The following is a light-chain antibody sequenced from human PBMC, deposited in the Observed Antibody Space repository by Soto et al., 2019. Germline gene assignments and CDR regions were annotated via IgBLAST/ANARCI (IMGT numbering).Light chain of an antibody. CDR1: QSVSSY. CDR2: GAS. CDR3: QQYNNLPRP. V-gene: IGKV3-15*01. J-gene: IGKJ1*01. Sequence: EIVMTQSPATLSLSPGERATLSCSASQSVSSYLAWYQQKPGQAPRLLIYGASTRPTGIPARFSGSGSGTEFNLTISSLQSEDFAVDYCQQYNNLPRPCGQETKVQI.